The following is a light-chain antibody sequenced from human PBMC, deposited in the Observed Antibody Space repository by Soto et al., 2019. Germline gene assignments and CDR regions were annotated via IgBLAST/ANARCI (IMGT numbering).Light chain of an antibody. Sequence: QPVLTQSPSASASLGASVKLTCTLSSGHSSYAIAWHQQQPEKGTRYLMKINSDGSHSKGDGIHDRFSGSSSGAERYLTSSSLQAEDEAYYYCQNWGTGIVIFGGGTKLTVL. CDR1: SGHSSYA. V-gene: IGLV4-69*01. CDR3: QNWGTGIVI. CDR2: INSDGSH. J-gene: IGLJ2*01.